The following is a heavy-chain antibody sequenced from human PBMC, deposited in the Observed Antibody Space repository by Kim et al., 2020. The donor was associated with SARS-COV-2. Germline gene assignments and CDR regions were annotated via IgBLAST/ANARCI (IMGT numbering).Heavy chain of an antibody. V-gene: IGHV3-7*01. D-gene: IGHD5-12*01. CDR3: ARSISNIEAPRSGVYFDP. CDR2: MRKDASGK. J-gene: IGHJ5*02. CDR1: GFTFSNYW. Sequence: GGSLRLSCAASGFTFSNYWMSWVRQAPGKGLEWVATMRKDASGKFYADSVKGRFTISRDNAENSLFLHMSSLRAEDTAVYYCARSISNIEAPRSGVYFDPWGQGTLVTVSS.